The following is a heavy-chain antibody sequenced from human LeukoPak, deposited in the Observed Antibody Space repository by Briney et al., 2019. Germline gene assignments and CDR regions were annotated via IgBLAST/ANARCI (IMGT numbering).Heavy chain of an antibody. D-gene: IGHD3-10*01. CDR1: GGSFSGDY. CDR3: ARGRPNYYGSGSYYKSGTSNFDY. CDR2: INHSGST. V-gene: IGHV4-34*01. J-gene: IGHJ4*02. Sequence: SETLSLTCAVYGGSFSGDYWSWIRQPPGKGLEWIGEINHSGSTNYNPSLKSRVTISVDTSKNQFSLKLSSVTAADTAVYYCARGRPNYYGSGSYYKSGTSNFDYWGQGTLVTVSS.